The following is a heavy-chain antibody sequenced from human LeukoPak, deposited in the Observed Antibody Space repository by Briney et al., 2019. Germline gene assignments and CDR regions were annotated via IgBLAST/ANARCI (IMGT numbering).Heavy chain of an antibody. D-gene: IGHD1-26*01. J-gene: IGHJ4*02. CDR1: GNSISSNNYY. V-gene: IGHV4-61*02. CDR3: ARLSGSPWY. Sequence: SETLSLTCTVSGNSISSNNYYWSWVRQPAGKGLEWIGRVYPSGNTNYNPSLTGRVIISIDTSRSQFSLILTSVTAADTAVYYCARLSGSPWYWGQGTLVTVSS. CDR2: VYPSGNT.